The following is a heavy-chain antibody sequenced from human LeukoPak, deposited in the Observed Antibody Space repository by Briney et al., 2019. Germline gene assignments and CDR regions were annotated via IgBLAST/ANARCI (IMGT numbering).Heavy chain of an antibody. CDR3: AKLRPTLGGYDVTESGFVDY. J-gene: IGHJ4*02. D-gene: IGHD5-12*01. Sequence: GGSLRLSCAASGFTFSSYGMHWVRQAPGKGLEWVAVISYDGSNKYYADSVKGRFTISRDNSKNTLYLQMNSLRAEDTAVYYCAKLRPTLGGYDVTESGFVDYWGQGTLVTVSS. CDR2: ISYDGSNK. CDR1: GFTFSSYG. V-gene: IGHV3-30*18.